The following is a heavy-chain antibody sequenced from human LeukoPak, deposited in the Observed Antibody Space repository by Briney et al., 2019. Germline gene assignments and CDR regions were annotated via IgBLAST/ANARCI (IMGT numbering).Heavy chain of an antibody. J-gene: IGHJ4*02. CDR1: GYTFTSYA. CDR2: INAGNSNT. D-gene: IGHD2-15*01. CDR3: ARARYCSGGSCYNFDY. V-gene: IGHV1-3*01. Sequence: ASVKVSCKASGYTFTSYAMHWVRQAPGQRLEWMGWINAGNSNTKYSQKFQGRVTITRDTSASTAYMELSSLRSEDTAVYYCARARYCSGGSCYNFDYWGQGTLVTVSS.